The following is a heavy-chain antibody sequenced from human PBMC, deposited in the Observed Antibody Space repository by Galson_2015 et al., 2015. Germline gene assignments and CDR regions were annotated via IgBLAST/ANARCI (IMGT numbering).Heavy chain of an antibody. CDR2: KWYDGSNK. CDR1: GFTFSSYG. D-gene: IGHD2-15*01. Sequence: SLRLSCAASGFTFSSYGMHWVRQAPGKGLEWVAVKWYDGSNKYYADTVKGRFTISRDNSKNTLYLQMNSLRAEDTAVYYCARDPSLVVVAAAPLDYWGQRALLTVSS. J-gene: IGHJ4*02. V-gene: IGHV3-33*01. CDR3: ARDPSLVVVAAAPLDY.